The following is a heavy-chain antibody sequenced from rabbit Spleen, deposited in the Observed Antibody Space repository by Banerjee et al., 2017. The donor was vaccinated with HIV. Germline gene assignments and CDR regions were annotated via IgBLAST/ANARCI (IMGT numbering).Heavy chain of an antibody. D-gene: IGHD4-2*01. CDR3: AKYHDYGGAAYAGL. J-gene: IGHJ4*01. CDR2: IANGDGST. CDR1: GFDFSSNA. Sequence: QEQLVESGGGLVQPEGSLTLTCTASGFDFSSNALCWVRQAPGKGPEWIACIANGDGSTYYARWARGRFTGSKASSTTVTLQMTSLTAADTATYFCAKYHDYGGAAYAGLWGPGTLVTVS. V-gene: IGHV1S47*01.